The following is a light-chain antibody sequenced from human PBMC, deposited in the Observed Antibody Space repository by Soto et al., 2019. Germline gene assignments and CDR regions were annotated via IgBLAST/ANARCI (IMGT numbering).Light chain of an antibody. CDR1: QDISKY. Sequence: DIQMTQSPSSLFASVGDRVTITCQASQDISKYLNWYQQKPGKAPKLLIYDASNLEAGLPSRFSGTGSGTFYTLTISSLHPDDFAAYHCQQYDSIPVTVGPGT. J-gene: IGKJ3*01. CDR3: QQYDSIPVT. CDR2: DAS. V-gene: IGKV1-33*01.